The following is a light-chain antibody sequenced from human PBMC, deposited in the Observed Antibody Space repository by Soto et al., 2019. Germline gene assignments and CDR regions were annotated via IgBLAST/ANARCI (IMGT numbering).Light chain of an antibody. CDR1: QRLLHSNGNIF. CDR3: MQALQTPYT. Sequence: EIVMTQSPPSLTVTPGEPASISCRSSQRLLHSNGNIFLDWYLQKPGQSPQLLIYLGFNRASGVPDRVSGSAAGKDFTLKISRVEAEDVGVYYCMQALQTPYTFGQGTKLEIK. CDR2: LGF. J-gene: IGKJ2*01. V-gene: IGKV2-28*01.